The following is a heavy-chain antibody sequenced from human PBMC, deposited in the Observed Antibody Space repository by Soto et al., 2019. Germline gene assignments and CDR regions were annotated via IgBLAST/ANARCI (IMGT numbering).Heavy chain of an antibody. CDR1: GGSFSGYY. D-gene: IGHD3-3*01. CDR3: ARGQARYDFWSGPNIYYMDV. J-gene: IGHJ6*03. CDR2: INHSGST. Sequence: PSETLSLTCAVYGGSFSGYYWSWIRQPPGKGLEWIGEINHSGSTNYNPSLKSRVTISVDTSKNQFSLKLSSVTAADTAVYYCARGQARYDFWSGPNIYYMDVWGKGTTVTVSS. V-gene: IGHV4-34*01.